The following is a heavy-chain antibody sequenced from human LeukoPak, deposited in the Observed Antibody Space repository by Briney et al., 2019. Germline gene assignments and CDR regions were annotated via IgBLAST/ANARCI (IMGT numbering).Heavy chain of an antibody. J-gene: IGHJ4*02. CDR1: GFTFSNYG. CDR3: AKMISRWELPSDY. CDR2: ISYDGTNT. D-gene: IGHD1-26*01. V-gene: IGHV3-30*18. Sequence: PGGSLTLSCAPSGFTFSNYGMHWVRQAPGKGREWVAVISYDGTNTYYIDSVKGRFTISRDNSENTLYLQMNSLRAEDTALYYCAKMISRWELPSDYWGQGALVTVSS.